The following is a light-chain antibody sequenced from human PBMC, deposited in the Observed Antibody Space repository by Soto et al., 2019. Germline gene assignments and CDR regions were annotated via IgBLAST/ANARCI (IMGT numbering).Light chain of an antibody. CDR3: QQSYSTLSIT. CDR1: QSISTY. J-gene: IGKJ5*01. CDR2: AAS. V-gene: IGKV1-39*01. Sequence: DIQMTQSPSSLSASVGDRVTITCRASQSISTYLNWYQQKPGRAPKLLIYAASSLQSGVPSRFTGSGSGKDFTLPISSLQPEDFATYYCQQSYSTLSITFGQGTRLEIK.